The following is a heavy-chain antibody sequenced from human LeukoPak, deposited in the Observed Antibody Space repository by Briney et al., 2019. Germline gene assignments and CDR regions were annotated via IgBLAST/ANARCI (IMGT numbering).Heavy chain of an antibody. J-gene: IGHJ5*02. CDR2: IYYSGST. D-gene: IGHD3-10*01. Sequence: PSETLSLTCTVSGGSISGGGYYWSWIRQHPGKGLEWIGYIYYSGSTYYNPSLKSRLTISVDTSKNQFSLKLSSVTAADTAVYYCARATSPLVYGSFDPWGQGTLVTVSS. V-gene: IGHV4-31*03. CDR3: ARATSPLVYGSFDP. CDR1: GGSISGGGYY.